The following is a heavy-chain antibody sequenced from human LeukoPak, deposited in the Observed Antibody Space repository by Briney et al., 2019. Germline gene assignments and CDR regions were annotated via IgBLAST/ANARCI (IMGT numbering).Heavy chain of an antibody. CDR3: ARAPTIVVGPT. Sequence: GGSLRLSCAASGFTFSSYSINWVRQAPGKGLEWVSSISSNSYIYYADSVKGRFTISRDNAKNSLYLQMNSLRTEDTAVYYCARAPTIVVGPTWGQGTLVTVSS. D-gene: IGHD2-15*01. CDR1: GFTFSSYS. V-gene: IGHV3-21*01. J-gene: IGHJ5*02. CDR2: ISSNSYI.